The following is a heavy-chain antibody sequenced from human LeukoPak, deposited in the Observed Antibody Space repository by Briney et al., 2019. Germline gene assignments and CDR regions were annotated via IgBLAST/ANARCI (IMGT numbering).Heavy chain of an antibody. V-gene: IGHV3-15*01. CDR2: IKSNTDGGTT. J-gene: IGHJ3*02. CDR1: GFIFSNAW. Sequence: GRSLRLSCAASGFIFSNAWMNWVRQAPGRGLDGVGRIKSNTDGGTTDYAAPVKGRFTISRDDSKNTLYLQMNSLKPEDTAVYYCSTAGRTVGDAFDIWGPGTMVTVSS. CDR3: STAGRTVGDAFDI. D-gene: IGHD1-14*01.